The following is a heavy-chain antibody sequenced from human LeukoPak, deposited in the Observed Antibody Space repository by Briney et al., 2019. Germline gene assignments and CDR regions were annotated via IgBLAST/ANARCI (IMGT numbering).Heavy chain of an antibody. V-gene: IGHV3-74*01. CDR2: ICPDGTVT. CDR1: GFTFSTYC. Sequence: GGSLRLSCAASGFTFSTYCMHWVRQAPGKGPMWVSRICPDGTVTNYADSVKARFIISRDNSKNTLYLQMNSLRAEDTAVYYCASLGGNYVNYFDYWGQGTLVTVSS. D-gene: IGHD4-11*01. J-gene: IGHJ4*02. CDR3: ASLGGNYVNYFDY.